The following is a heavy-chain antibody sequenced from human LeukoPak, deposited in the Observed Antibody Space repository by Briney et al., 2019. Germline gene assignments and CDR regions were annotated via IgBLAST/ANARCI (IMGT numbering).Heavy chain of an antibody. CDR2: IRAYNDNT. CDR1: GYTFTSYG. CDR3: ARDCDVRYSSSWNYHYYYGMDV. J-gene: IGHJ6*02. V-gene: IGHV1-18*01. Sequence: GASVKVSCKASGYTFTSYGISWVRQAPGQGLEWMGWIRAYNDNTNYAQKLQGRVTMTTDTSTSTAYMELGSLRSDDTAVYYCARDCDVRYSSSWNYHYYYGMDVWGQGTTVTVSS. D-gene: IGHD6-13*01.